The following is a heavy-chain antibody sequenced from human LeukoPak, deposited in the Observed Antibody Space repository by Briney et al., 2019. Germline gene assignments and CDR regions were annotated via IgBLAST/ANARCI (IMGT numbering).Heavy chain of an antibody. Sequence: SETLSLTCTVSGGSISSYYWSWIRQPPGKGLEWIGYIYYSGSTNCNPSLKSRVTISVDTSKNQFSLKLSSVTAADTAVYYCARGHPAAHGAFDIWGQGTMVTVSS. CDR2: IYYSGST. CDR3: ARGHPAAHGAFDI. D-gene: IGHD2-2*01. V-gene: IGHV4-59*01. J-gene: IGHJ3*02. CDR1: GGSISSYY.